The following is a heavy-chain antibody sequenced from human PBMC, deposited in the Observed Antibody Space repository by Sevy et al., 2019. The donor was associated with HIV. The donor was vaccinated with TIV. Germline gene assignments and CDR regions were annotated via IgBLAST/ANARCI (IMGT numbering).Heavy chain of an antibody. CDR1: GYTLTELS. D-gene: IGHD3-22*01. V-gene: IGHV1-24*01. CDR2: FDPEDGET. J-gene: IGHJ4*02. CDR3: ATDKDYYDSSGYYHRYFDY. Sequence: ASVKVSCKVSGYTLTELSMHWVRQAPGKGLEWMGGFDPEDGETIYAQKFQGRVTMTEDTSTDTAYMELSSLGSEDTAVYYCATDKDYYDSSGYYHRYFDYWGQGTLVTVSS.